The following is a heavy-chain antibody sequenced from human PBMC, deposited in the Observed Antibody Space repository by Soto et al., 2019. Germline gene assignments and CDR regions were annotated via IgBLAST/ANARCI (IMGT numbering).Heavy chain of an antibody. D-gene: IGHD3-22*01. V-gene: IGHV4-34*01. CDR2: IYHNGKS. Sequence: QVQIQQWGGGLLKPSETLSLSCTVYGGSFSNYAWSWIRQPPGRGLEWIGEIYHNGKSDYNPSLKSRVTIAVDTSKNQFSLKLSSVIAADTAVYFCARGGYWRFDYWGQGDLVTVSS. CDR3: ARGGYWRFDY. CDR1: GGSFSNYA. J-gene: IGHJ4*02.